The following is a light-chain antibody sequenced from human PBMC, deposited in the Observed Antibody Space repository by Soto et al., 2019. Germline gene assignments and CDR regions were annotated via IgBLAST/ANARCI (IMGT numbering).Light chain of an antibody. Sequence: DIILTQSPATLSLSPGERATLSCRASQSVSNYLGWYQQKPGQAPRLLIYDAFRRATGIPARFIGSGSGTDFTLTIRSLEPEDIAVYYCQQRSDLPLTFGGGAKVEIK. CDR3: QQRSDLPLT. J-gene: IGKJ4*01. V-gene: IGKV3-11*01. CDR1: QSVSNY. CDR2: DAF.